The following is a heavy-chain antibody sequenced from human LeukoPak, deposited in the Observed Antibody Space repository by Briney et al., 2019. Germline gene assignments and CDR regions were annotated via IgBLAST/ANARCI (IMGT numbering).Heavy chain of an antibody. CDR2: ITNDNYDT. Sequence: GESLRLSCAASGFTLSSHAMSWVRQAPEKGLEWVSSITNDNYDTFYADSVKGRFTISRDESKNTLYLQMKSLRAEDTAVYYCAREGISRKMDFDYWGQGTLVTVSS. CDR3: AREGISRKMDFDY. J-gene: IGHJ4*02. V-gene: IGHV3-23*01. CDR1: GFTLSSHA. D-gene: IGHD2/OR15-2a*01.